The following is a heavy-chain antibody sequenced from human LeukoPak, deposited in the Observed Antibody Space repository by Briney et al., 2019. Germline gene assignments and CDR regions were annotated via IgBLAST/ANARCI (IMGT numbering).Heavy chain of an antibody. V-gene: IGHV3-9*01. CDR1: GFTFDDYA. Sequence: PGRSLRLSCAASGFTFDDYAMHWVRQAPGKGLEWVSGISWNSGSIGYADSVKGRFTISRDNAKNSVYLQMTSLRAEDTALYYCAKDATAVPGTVYMDVWGKGTTVTISS. CDR2: ISWNSGSI. CDR3: AKDATAVPGTVYMDV. J-gene: IGHJ6*03. D-gene: IGHD6-13*01.